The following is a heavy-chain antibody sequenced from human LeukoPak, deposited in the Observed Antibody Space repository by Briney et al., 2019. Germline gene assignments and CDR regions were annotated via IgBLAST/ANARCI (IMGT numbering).Heavy chain of an antibody. D-gene: IGHD3-22*01. Sequence: GGSLRLSCAASGFTVSSDYVSWVRQAPGKGLEWVSVIYSGGSTYYADSVKGRFTISRDNSKNTLYLQMNSLRAEDTAVYYCARVGLYDSSGLNAFDIWGQGTMVTVSS. J-gene: IGHJ3*02. CDR3: ARVGLYDSSGLNAFDI. V-gene: IGHV3-53*01. CDR2: IYSGGST. CDR1: GFTVSSDY.